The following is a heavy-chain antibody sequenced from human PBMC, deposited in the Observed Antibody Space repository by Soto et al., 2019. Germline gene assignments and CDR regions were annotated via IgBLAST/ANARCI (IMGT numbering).Heavy chain of an antibody. CDR3: ARMSYYDSTGYYNMDV. CDR1: GGSISSNNW. D-gene: IGHD3-22*01. Sequence: PSETLSLSCAISGGSISSNNWWTWVRQSPGKGLEWIGEIHHSETTNYNPSLDRRVTISVDKSKNQFSLKLTSVTAADTADYYCARMSYYDSTGYYNMDVWGQGTTVTVSS. CDR2: IHHSETT. J-gene: IGHJ6*02. V-gene: IGHV4-4*02.